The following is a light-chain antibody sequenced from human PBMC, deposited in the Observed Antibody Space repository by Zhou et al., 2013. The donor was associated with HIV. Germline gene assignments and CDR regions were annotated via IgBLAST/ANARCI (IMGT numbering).Light chain of an antibody. J-gene: IGKJ1*01. CDR3: QQYASSPRT. CDR1: QSVSRNY. CDR2: GAS. V-gene: IGKV3-20*01. Sequence: EVVLTQSPGTLSLSPGERATLSCRASQSVSRNYLAWYQQKPGQAPRLLIYGASSRAPGIPDRFSGSGSGTDFTLTISRLEPEDFAVYSCQQYASSPRTFGQGTKVEIK.